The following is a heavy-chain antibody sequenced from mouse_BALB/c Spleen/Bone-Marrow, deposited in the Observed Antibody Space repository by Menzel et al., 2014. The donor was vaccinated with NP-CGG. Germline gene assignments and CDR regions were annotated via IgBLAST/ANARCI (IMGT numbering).Heavy chain of an antibody. CDR3: ARDYDYDY. J-gene: IGHJ2*01. D-gene: IGHD2-4*01. V-gene: IGHV5-6-3*01. CDR1: GFTFXSYG. Sequence: EVQLVESGGGLVQPGGSLKLSCAASGFTFXSYGMSWVRQTPDKRLELVATINSNGGSTYYPDSVKGRFTISRDNAKNTLYLQMSSLKSEDTAMYYCARDYDYDYWGQGTTLTVSS. CDR2: INSNGGST.